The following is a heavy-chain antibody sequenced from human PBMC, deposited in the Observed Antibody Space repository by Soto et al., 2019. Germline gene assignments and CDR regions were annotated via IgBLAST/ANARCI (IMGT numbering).Heavy chain of an antibody. CDR3: ARESPSNTLDY. J-gene: IGHJ4*02. Sequence: PSETLSLTCAVSGGSISSGGYSWSWIRQPPGKGLEWIGYIYQSGSTYYNPSLMSRVTISVDRSKNQFSLKLSSVTAADTAVYYCARESPSNTLDYWGQGTLVTVSS. CDR2: IYQSGST. D-gene: IGHD2-2*02. CDR1: GGSISSGGYS. V-gene: IGHV4-30-2*01.